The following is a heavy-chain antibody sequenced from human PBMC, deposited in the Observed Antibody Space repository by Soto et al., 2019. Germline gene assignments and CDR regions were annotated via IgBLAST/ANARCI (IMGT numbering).Heavy chain of an antibody. V-gene: IGHV4-59*08. CDR3: ARCRWGSYFDF. D-gene: IGHD3-10*01. CDR2: IFYSGST. Sequence: PSETLSLTCTVSGGSISSYYWSWIRQPPRKGLEWIGYIFYSGSTNYNPSLKSRVTISVDTSKNQFSLKLSSVTAADTAVYYCARCRWGSYFDFWGQGSLVTVSS. CDR1: GGSISSYY. J-gene: IGHJ4*02.